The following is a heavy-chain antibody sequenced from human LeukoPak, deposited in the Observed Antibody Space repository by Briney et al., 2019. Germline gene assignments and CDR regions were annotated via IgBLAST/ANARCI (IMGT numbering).Heavy chain of an antibody. CDR1: GGSISSGSYY. D-gene: IGHD2-8*01. V-gene: IGHV4-61*02. CDR2: IYTSGST. Sequence: PSEILSLTCTVSGGSISSGSYYWSWIRQPAGKGLEWIGRIYTSGSTNYNPSLKSRVTISVDTSKNQFSLKLSSVTAADTAVYYCASSNYYYYYMDVWGKGTTVTISS. J-gene: IGHJ6*03. CDR3: ASSNYYYYYMDV.